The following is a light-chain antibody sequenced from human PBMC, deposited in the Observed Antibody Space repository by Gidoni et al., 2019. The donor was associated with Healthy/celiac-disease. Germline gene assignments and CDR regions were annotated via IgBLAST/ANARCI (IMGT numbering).Light chain of an antibody. CDR2: DAS. Sequence: EIVLTQSTATLSLSPGESATLSCRASQGVSSYLAWYQQKPGQAPRLLIYDASNRDTGIPARFSGSGSATDFTLTISSLVPEDFAVYYCQQRSNWPPLFTFGPGTKVDIK. CDR3: QQRSNWPPLFT. J-gene: IGKJ3*01. V-gene: IGKV3-11*01. CDR1: QGVSSY.